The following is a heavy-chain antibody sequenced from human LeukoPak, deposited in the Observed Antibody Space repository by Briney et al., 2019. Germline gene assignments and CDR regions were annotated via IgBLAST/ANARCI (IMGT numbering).Heavy chain of an antibody. CDR1: GFTFDDYA. CDR2: ISWNSGSI. Sequence: PGGSLRLSCAASGFTFDDYAMHWVRQAPGKGLEWVSGISWNSGSIGYADSVKGRFTISRDNAKNSLYLQMNSLRAEDTAVYYCARTHYDSSGYYGWGQGTLVTVSS. J-gene: IGHJ4*02. V-gene: IGHV3-9*01. CDR3: ARTHYDSSGYYG. D-gene: IGHD3-22*01.